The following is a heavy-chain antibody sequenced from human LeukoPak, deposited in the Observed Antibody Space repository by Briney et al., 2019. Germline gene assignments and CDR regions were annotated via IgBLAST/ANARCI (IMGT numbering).Heavy chain of an antibody. V-gene: IGHV4-34*01. CDR1: GGSFSGYY. J-gene: IGHJ4*02. D-gene: IGHD5-18*01. CDR3: ARSPVGDTAIVYDY. Sequence: SETLSLTCAVYGGSFSGYYWSWIRQPPGKGLEWIGEINHSGSTNYNPSLKSRVTISVDTSKNQFSLKLSSVTAADTAVYYCARSPVGDTAIVYDYWGQGTLVTVSS. CDR2: INHSGST.